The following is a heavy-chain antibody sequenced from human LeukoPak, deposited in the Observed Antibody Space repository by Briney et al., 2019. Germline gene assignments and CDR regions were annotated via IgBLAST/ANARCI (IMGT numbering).Heavy chain of an antibody. D-gene: IGHD2-21*01. CDR2: MNPDSGKT. CDR1: GYTFTSYD. Sequence: APVKVSCKASGYTFTSYDINWVRQATGQGLEWMGWMNPDSGKTGYAQKFQGRVTMTRNSSTRTAYMELSSLTSEDTAVYYCARRGVVVNYYFCGLDVWGQGATVTVSS. V-gene: IGHV1-8*01. J-gene: IGHJ6*02. CDR3: ARRGVVVNYYFCGLDV.